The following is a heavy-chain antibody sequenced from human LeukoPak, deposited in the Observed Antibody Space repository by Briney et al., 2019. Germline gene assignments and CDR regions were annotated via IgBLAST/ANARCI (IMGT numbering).Heavy chain of an antibody. CDR2: IVVGSGNT. Sequence: SVKVSCKAAGFTFTSSAMQWVRQARGQRLEWIGWIVVGSGNTNYAQKFQERVTITRDMSTSTADMELSSLRSEDTAVYYCAAGAAAGTMGDYWGQGTLVTVSS. V-gene: IGHV1-58*02. D-gene: IGHD6-13*01. CDR1: GFTFTSSA. J-gene: IGHJ4*02. CDR3: AAGAAAGTMGDY.